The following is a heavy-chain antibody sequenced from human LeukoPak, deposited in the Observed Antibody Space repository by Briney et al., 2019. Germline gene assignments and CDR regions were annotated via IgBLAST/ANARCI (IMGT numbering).Heavy chain of an antibody. CDR2: INPSGGST. CDR1: GYTFTNYY. D-gene: IGHD3-22*01. V-gene: IGHV1-46*01. CDR3: ARESLGSYKTVVIVARGHDAFDM. Sequence: ASVKVSCKASGYTFTNYYIHWVRQAHGQGLECMGIINPSGGSTSYAQKFQGRVTLTRDTSTSTVYMNVSNLRSEDTAVYYCARESLGSYKTVVIVARGHDAFDMWGQGTMVTVSS. J-gene: IGHJ3*02.